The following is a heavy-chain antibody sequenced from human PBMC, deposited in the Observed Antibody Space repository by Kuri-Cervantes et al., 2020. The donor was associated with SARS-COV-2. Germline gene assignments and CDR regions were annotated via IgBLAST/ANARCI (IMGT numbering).Heavy chain of an antibody. V-gene: IGHV1-2*02. D-gene: IGHD2-2*01. Sequence: ASVKVSCKASGYTFTGYYMHWVRQAPGQGLEWMGWINPNSGGTNYAQKFQGRVTITADKSTSTAYMELSRLRSDDTAVYYCARDYCSSTSCYVSYYYYGMDVWGQGTTVTVSS. CDR1: GYTFTGYY. CDR2: INPNSGGT. CDR3: ARDYCSSTSCYVSYYYYGMDV. J-gene: IGHJ6*02.